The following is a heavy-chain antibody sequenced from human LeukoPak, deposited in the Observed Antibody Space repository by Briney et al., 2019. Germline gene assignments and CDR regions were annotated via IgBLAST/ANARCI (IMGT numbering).Heavy chain of an antibody. CDR3: AKDPITMIVGSRYFDY. V-gene: IGHV3-23*01. Sequence: GGSLRLSCAASGFTFSSYAMSWVRQAPGKGLEWVSAISGSGGSTYYADSVKGRFTISRDNSKNTLYLQMNSLRAEDTAVYYCAKDPITMIVGSRYFDYWGQGTLVTVSS. J-gene: IGHJ4*02. CDR1: GFTFSSYA. CDR2: ISGSGGST. D-gene: IGHD3-22*01.